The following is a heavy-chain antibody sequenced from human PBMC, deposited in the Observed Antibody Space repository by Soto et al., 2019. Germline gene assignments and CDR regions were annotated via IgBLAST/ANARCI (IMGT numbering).Heavy chain of an antibody. CDR3: TREAYDFWSGYYPYYYYYYMDV. V-gene: IGHV3-49*03. D-gene: IGHD3-3*01. CDR1: GFTFGDYA. CDR2: IRSKAYGGTT. Sequence: GGSLRLSCTASGFTFGDYAMIWFRQAPGKGLEWVGFIRSKAYGGTTEYAASVKGRFTISRDDSKSIAYLQMNSLKTEDTAVYYCTREAYDFWSGYYPYYYYYYMDVWGKGTTVTVSS. J-gene: IGHJ6*03.